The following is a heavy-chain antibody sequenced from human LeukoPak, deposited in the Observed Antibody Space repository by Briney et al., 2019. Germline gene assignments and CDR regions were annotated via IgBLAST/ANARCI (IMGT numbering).Heavy chain of an antibody. Sequence: GESLKISCKGSGYTFTSYWIGWVRQMPGKGLEWMGIIYPGDSDTRYSPSFQGQVSISVDKSISTAYLQWSSLKASDTAMYYCARPAYCGGDCFSGGDYYYGMDVWGQGTTVTVSS. D-gene: IGHD2-21*02. CDR2: IYPGDSDT. CDR3: ARPAYCGGDCFSGGDYYYGMDV. V-gene: IGHV5-51*01. CDR1: GYTFTSYW. J-gene: IGHJ6*02.